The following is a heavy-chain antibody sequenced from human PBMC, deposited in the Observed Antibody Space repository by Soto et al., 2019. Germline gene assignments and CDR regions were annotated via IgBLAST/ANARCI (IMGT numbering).Heavy chain of an antibody. CDR3: ARVPFSVNFLDY. Sequence: ASVKVSCKASGYTFSSYGISWVRQAPGQGLEWMGWISDYNGNTNYAQKFQGRVTMTTDTSASTAYMELRSLRSDDTAVYYCARVPFSVNFLDYWGQGTLVTVSS. CDR1: GYTFSSYG. CDR2: ISDYNGNT. J-gene: IGHJ4*02. V-gene: IGHV1-18*01. D-gene: IGHD1-20*01.